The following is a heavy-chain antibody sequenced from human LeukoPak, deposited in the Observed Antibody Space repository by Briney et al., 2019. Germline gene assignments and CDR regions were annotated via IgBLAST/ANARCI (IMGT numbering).Heavy chain of an antibody. V-gene: IGHV4-4*01. D-gene: IGHD3-10*01. Sequence: SGTLSLTCAVSGGSISSSNWWSWVRQPPGKGLEWIGEIYHSGSTNYNPSLKSRVTISVDKSKNQFSLKLSSVAAADTAVYCCARNVLLWFGEFYGMDVWGQGTTVTVSS. CDR3: ARNVLLWFGEFYGMDV. CDR1: GGSISSSNW. J-gene: IGHJ6*02. CDR2: IYHSGST.